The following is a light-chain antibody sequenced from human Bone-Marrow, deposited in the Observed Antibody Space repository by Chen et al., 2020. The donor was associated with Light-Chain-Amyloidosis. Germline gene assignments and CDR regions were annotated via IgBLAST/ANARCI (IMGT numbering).Light chain of an antibody. J-gene: IGLJ3*02. CDR2: RNK. V-gene: IGLV1-47*01. CDR1: SSNIGSNY. CDR3: AAWDDSLSGWV. Sequence: QSVLTQPPSASGTPGQRVTISCSGSSSNIGSNYVYWYQQLPGTAPKLLIYRNKQRPSGVPDRFAGSKSGTSDSLAISGRRSEDEADYYCAAWDDSLSGWVFGGGTKLTVL.